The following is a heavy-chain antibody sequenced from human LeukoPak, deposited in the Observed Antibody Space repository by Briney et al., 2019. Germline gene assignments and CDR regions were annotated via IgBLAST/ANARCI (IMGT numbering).Heavy chain of an antibody. D-gene: IGHD5-12*01. V-gene: IGHV4-34*01. Sequence: GEINHSGSTNYNPSLKSRGSISVDTSKNQFSLKLSSVTAADTAVYYCARVPLRPYDVDYWGQGTLVTVSS. CDR2: INHSGST. J-gene: IGHJ4*02. CDR3: ARVPLRPYDVDY.